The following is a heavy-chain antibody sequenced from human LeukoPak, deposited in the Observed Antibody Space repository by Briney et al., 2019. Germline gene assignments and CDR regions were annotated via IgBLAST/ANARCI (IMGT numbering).Heavy chain of an antibody. CDR1: GGSISSGDYY. Sequence: KASETLSLTCTVSGGSISSGDYYWSWIRQPPGKGLEWFGYIYYSGSTYYNPSLKSRVTISVDTSKNQFSLKLSSVTAADTAVYYCASDLYCSGGSCQGYWGQGTLVTASS. CDR2: IYYSGST. CDR3: ASDLYCSGGSCQGY. D-gene: IGHD2-15*01. J-gene: IGHJ4*02. V-gene: IGHV4-30-4*01.